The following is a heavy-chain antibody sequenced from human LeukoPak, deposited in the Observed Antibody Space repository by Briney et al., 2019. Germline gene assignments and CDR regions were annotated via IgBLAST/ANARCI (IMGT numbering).Heavy chain of an antibody. CDR1: GFTFGSHS. V-gene: IGHV3-48*01. D-gene: IGHD3-22*01. Sequence: GGSLRLSCAASGFTFGSHSMNWVRQAPGKGLEWVSYISSSSSTIYYADSVKGRFTISRDNAKNSLYLQMNSLRAEDTAVYYCARGAYYYEDWGQGTLVTVSS. CDR3: ARGAYYYED. CDR2: ISSSSSTI. J-gene: IGHJ4*02.